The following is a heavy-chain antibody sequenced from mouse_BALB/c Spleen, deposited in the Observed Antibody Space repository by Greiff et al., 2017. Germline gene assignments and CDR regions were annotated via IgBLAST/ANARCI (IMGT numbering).Heavy chain of an antibody. J-gene: IGHJ3*01. CDR1: GFSLTSYG. Sequence: QVQLQQSGPGLVQPSQSLSITCTVSGFSLTSYGVHWVRQTPGKGLEWLGVIWSGGSTDYNAAFISRLSISKDNSKCQVFFKMNSLQVNDTAIYYSARYGSSLAWFAYWGQGTLVTVSA. CDR2: IWSGGST. D-gene: IGHD1-1*02. CDR3: ARYGSSLAWFAY. V-gene: IGHV2-2*02.